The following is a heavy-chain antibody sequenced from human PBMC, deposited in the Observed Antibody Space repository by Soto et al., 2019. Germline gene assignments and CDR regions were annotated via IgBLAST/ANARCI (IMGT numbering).Heavy chain of an antibody. CDR1: GGSISVGGYS. D-gene: IGHD2-8*01. CDR2: IYQSGST. CDR3: ARGGETNGYYYFDY. Sequence: PSETLSLTCAVSGGSISVGGYSWSWIRQPPGKGLEWIGYIYQSGSTYYNPSLKSRVTISLDRSKNQFSLMLNSVTAADTAVYYFARGGETNGYYYFDYWGQGTLVTVSS. V-gene: IGHV4-30-2*01. J-gene: IGHJ4*02.